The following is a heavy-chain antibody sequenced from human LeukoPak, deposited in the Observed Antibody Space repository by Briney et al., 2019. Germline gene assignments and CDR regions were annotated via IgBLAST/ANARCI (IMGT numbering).Heavy chain of an antibody. D-gene: IGHD1-26*01. Sequence: PSETLSLTCAVYGGSFSGYYWSWIRQPPGKGLEWIGEINHSGSTKYNPSLKSRVTISVDTSKTQFSLKLSSVTAADTAVYYCARGQTIVGATGDFWGQGRLVTVSS. V-gene: IGHV4-34*01. CDR1: GGSFSGYY. CDR2: INHSGST. J-gene: IGHJ4*01. CDR3: ARGQTIVGATGDF.